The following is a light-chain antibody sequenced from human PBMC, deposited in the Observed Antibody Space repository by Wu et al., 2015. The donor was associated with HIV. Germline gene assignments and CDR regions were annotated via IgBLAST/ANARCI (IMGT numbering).Light chain of an antibody. CDR3: QQYVRSLSRPT. J-gene: IGKJ1*01. CDR2: GAF. Sequence: EIVMTQSPATLSVSPGERATLSCRASQSVDINLAWYQQKPGQPPRLLIFGAFTRATGIPARFSGSGSGTEFTLTISRLEPEDFAVYYCQQYVRSLSRPTFGQGTKVEIK. CDR1: QSVDIN. V-gene: IGKV3-15*01.